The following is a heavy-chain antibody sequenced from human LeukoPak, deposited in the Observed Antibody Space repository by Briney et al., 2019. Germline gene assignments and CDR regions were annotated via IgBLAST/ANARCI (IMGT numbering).Heavy chain of an antibody. CDR1: GGSISTYY. J-gene: IGHJ6*02. D-gene: IGHD3-22*01. Sequence: SSETLSLTCTVSGGSISTYYWSWIRQPPGKGLEWVGYIYYTGSTNYNPSLKSRVTISVDTSKNQFSLKLSSVTTADTAVYFCARSYDSRGYYYYGMDVWGQGTTVTVSS. V-gene: IGHV4-59*01. CDR3: ARSYDSRGYYYYGMDV. CDR2: IYYTGST.